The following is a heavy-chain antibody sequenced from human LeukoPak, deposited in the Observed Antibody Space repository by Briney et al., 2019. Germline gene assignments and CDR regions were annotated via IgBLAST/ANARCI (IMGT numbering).Heavy chain of an antibody. CDR3: ARFPTSYSNFGIYYYYSMDV. V-gene: IGHV5-51*04. D-gene: IGHD4-4*01. J-gene: IGHJ6*02. Sequence: GESLKISCKGSGYIFTNYWIGWVRQMPGKGLEYMGVIYPGDSDTRYSPSFQGQVTISADKPITTAYLQWTSLKASDTALYFCARFPTSYSNFGIYYYYSMDVWGHGTTVTVSS. CDR2: IYPGDSDT. CDR1: GYIFTNYW.